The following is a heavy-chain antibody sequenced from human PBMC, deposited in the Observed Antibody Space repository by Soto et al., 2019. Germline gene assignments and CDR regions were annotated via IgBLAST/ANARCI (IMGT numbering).Heavy chain of an antibody. CDR3: ARAKRYDILTGYYTPSPHDAFDI. J-gene: IGHJ3*02. Sequence: SVKVSCKASGGTFSSYAISWVRQAPGQGLEWMGGIIPIFGTANYAQKFQGRVTMTADASTSTAYMELRSLRSDDTAVYYCARAKRYDILTGYYTPSPHDAFDIWGQGTMVTVSS. D-gene: IGHD3-9*01. CDR1: GGTFSSYA. CDR2: IIPIFGTA. V-gene: IGHV1-69*13.